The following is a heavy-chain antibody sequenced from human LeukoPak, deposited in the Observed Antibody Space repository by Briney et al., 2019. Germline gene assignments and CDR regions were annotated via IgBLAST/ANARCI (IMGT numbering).Heavy chain of an antibody. CDR1: GFTFSSYA. D-gene: IGHD4-11*01. CDR2: ISGSGGST. J-gene: IGHJ6*02. Sequence: GGSLRLSCAASGFTFSSYAMSWVRQAPGKGLEWVSAISGSGGSTYYADSVKGRFTISRDNSKNTLYLQMNSLRAEDTAVYYCAKGLYSIYYYYGMDVWGQGTTVTVSS. CDR3: AKGLYSIYYYYGMDV. V-gene: IGHV3-23*01.